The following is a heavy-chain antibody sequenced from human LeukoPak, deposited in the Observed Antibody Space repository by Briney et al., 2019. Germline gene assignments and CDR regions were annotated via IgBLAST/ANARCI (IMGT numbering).Heavy chain of an antibody. J-gene: IGHJ4*02. Sequence: SETLSLTCTVSGGSISSGDYYWSWIRQPPGKGLEWIGYIYYSGSTYYNPSLRSRVTISVDTSKNQFSLKLSSVTAADTAVYYCARDNDSSGYSNYFDYWGQGTLVTVSS. CDR1: GGSISSGDYY. V-gene: IGHV4-30-4*01. CDR2: IYYSGST. CDR3: ARDNDSSGYSNYFDY. D-gene: IGHD3-22*01.